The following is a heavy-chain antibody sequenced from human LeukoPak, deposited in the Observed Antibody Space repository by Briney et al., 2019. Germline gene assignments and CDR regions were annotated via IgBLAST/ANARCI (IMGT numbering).Heavy chain of an antibody. CDR3: AKGVIAVTGLFDY. J-gene: IGHJ4*02. D-gene: IGHD6-19*01. V-gene: IGHV3-23*01. CDR1: GFTFSSYA. Sequence: GGSPRLSCTASGFTFSSYAMSWVRQAPGKGLEWVSAISGSGGSTYYADSVKGRFTISRVNSKNTLYLQMNSLRAEDTAVYYCAKGVIAVTGLFDYWAQGPLVPVSS. CDR2: ISGSGGST.